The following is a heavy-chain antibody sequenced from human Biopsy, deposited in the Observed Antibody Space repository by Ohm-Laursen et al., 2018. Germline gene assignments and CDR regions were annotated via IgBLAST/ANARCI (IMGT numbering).Heavy chain of an antibody. CDR2: ISSSGITA. CDR1: GFTVSRNY. D-gene: IGHD6-19*01. CDR3: ARSGWNFEFDS. J-gene: IGHJ4*02. Sequence: SLRLSCAASGFTVSRNYMTWIRQAPGKGLEWVSYISSSGITAHYADSEKGRFTISRDNAKNSLYLQMNSLRAEDTAIYYCARSGWNFEFDSWGKGTLVAVSS. V-gene: IGHV3-11*01.